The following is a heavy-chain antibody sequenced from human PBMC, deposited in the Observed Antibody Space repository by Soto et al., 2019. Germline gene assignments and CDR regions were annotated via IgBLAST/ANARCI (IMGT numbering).Heavy chain of an antibody. J-gene: IGHJ4*02. CDR1: GYTFTKYD. CDR2: ISPNSGRP. D-gene: IGHD3-3*01. CDR3: VRQYYDFWTDYPDFDY. V-gene: IGHV1-18*04. Sequence: ASVKVSCKAFGYTFTKYDISWVRQAPGQGLEWLGLISPNSGRPSYAQKFEGRVTMTTDTSTTTAYLELRSLRSDDTAVYYCVRQYYDFWTDYPDFDYWGQGTLVTVSS.